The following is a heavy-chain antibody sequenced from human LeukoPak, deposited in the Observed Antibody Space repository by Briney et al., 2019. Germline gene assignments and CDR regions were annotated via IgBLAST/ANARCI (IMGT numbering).Heavy chain of an antibody. CDR2: IIPILGIA. V-gene: IGHV1-69*02. J-gene: IGHJ5*02. Sequence: SVKVSXKASGGTFRSYTISWVRQAPGQGLEWIGRIIPILGIANYAQKFQGRVTITADKSTSTAYMELSSLRSEDTAVYYCAREIAAAGIQGSQTWGQGTLVTVSS. CDR1: GGTFRSYT. D-gene: IGHD6-13*01. CDR3: AREIAAAGIQGSQT.